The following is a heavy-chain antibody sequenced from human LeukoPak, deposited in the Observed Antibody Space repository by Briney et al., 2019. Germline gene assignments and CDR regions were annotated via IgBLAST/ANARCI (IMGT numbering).Heavy chain of an antibody. CDR3: AKVGAPTWGYNWLDP. V-gene: IGHV3-74*01. D-gene: IGHD1-26*01. CDR1: GFTFSSYW. CDR2: INSDGSST. Sequence: PGGALRLSCAASGFTFSSYWIHWVRQAPGKGLVWVSRINSDGSSTTYADSVKGRFTISRDNAKNTLYLQMNSLRAEDTAVYYCAKVGAPTWGYNWLDPWGQGTLVTVSS. J-gene: IGHJ5*02.